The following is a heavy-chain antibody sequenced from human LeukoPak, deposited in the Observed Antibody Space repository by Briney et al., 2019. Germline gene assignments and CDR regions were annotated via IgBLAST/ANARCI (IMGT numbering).Heavy chain of an antibody. Sequence: GRRLSLSCAVSRLILNIYAMSWVRQAPGKGLEWVYSIPRSGAGTFYAASVKDRHTISRDNSKNTLYLQMSRLRAEDTAVYYCAEDRPNYHESNGHYYRPNGDSWGQGTLVTVPS. D-gene: IGHD3-22*01. CDR1: RLILNIYA. CDR2: IPRSGAGT. J-gene: IGHJ5*01. CDR3: AEDRPNYHESNGHYYRPNGDS. V-gene: IGHV3-23*01.